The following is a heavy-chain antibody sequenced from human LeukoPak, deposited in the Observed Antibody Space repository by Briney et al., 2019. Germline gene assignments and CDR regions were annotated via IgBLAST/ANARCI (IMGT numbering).Heavy chain of an antibody. Sequence: GASVKVYCKASGYTFTSYYMHWVRQAPGQGLEWMGIINPSGGSTSYAQKFQGRVTMTRDTSTSTVYMELSSLRSEDTAVYYCARATVYCSGGSCYFDYWGQGTLVTVSS. J-gene: IGHJ4*02. CDR1: GYTFTSYY. CDR2: INPSGGST. V-gene: IGHV1-46*01. D-gene: IGHD2-15*01. CDR3: ARATVYCSGGSCYFDY.